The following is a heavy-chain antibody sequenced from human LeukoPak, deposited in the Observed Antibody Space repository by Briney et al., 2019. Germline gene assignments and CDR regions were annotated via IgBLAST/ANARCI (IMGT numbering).Heavy chain of an antibody. Sequence: SVKLSCKASGGTFSSYAISWVRQAPGQGLEWMGGIIPIFGTANYAQKFQGRVMITADESTSTAYMELSSLRSEDTAVYYCAIPNYDILTGPDLYYFDYWGQGALVTVSS. CDR2: IIPIFGTA. J-gene: IGHJ4*02. CDR3: AIPNYDILTGPDLYYFDY. CDR1: GGTFSSYA. V-gene: IGHV1-69*13. D-gene: IGHD3-9*01.